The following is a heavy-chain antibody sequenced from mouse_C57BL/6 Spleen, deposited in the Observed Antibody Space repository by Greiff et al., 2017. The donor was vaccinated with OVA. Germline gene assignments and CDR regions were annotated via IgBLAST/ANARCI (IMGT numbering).Heavy chain of an antibody. CDR2: IDPEDGET. V-gene: IGHV14-2*01. D-gene: IGHD4-1*01. Sequence: EVKLQESGAELVKPGASVKLSCTASGFNITDYYMHWVKQRPEQGLEWIGRIDPEDGETKYASKFQGKATITADTSSNTAYMQLSSLTSEDTAVYYCARSGGLGLDYWGKGTTLTVSS. CDR3: ARSGGLGLDY. J-gene: IGHJ2*01. CDR1: GFNITDYY.